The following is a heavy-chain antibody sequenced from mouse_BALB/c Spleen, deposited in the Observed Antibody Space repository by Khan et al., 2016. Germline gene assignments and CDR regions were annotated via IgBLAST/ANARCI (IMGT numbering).Heavy chain of an antibody. CDR3: ANYSGSSYPAWFAY. J-gene: IGHJ3*01. CDR2: ISYSGST. Sequence: EVQLQESGPGLVKPSQSLSLTCTVTGYSITSDYAWNWIRQFPGNKLEWMGYISYSGSTSYNPSLKSRISITRDTSKNQFFLQLNSVTTEDTATYYCANYSGSSYPAWFAYWGQGTLVTVSA. CDR1: GYSITSDYA. V-gene: IGHV3-2*02. D-gene: IGHD1-1*01.